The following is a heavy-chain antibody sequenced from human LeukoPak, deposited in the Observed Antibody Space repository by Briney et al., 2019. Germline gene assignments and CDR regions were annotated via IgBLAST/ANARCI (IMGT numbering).Heavy chain of an antibody. J-gene: IGHJ4*02. CDR3: AKDHAPHYYDSGGSLDY. D-gene: IGHD3-22*01. Sequence: PGGSLRLSCAASGFTFSSYAMSWVRQAPGKGLEWVSAISGSGGSTYYADSVKGRFTISRDNSKNTLYLQMNSLRAEDTAVYYCAKDHAPHYYDSGGSLDYWGQGTLVTVSS. CDR1: GFTFSSYA. V-gene: IGHV3-23*01. CDR2: ISGSGGST.